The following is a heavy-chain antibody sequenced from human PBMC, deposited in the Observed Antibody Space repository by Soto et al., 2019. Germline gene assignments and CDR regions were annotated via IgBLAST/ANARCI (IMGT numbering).Heavy chain of an antibody. V-gene: IGHV1-8*01. Sequence: ASVKVSCKTSGYTFTSYDINWVRQATGQGLEHMGWMNPNSGNTGYAQKLQGRVTMTRNTSISTAYMELSSLRSEDTAVYYCARPGLDYDILSSVIRPNFRGKDYYYMDVWGKGTTVTVSS. CDR2: MNPNSGNT. CDR1: GYTFTSYD. J-gene: IGHJ6*03. D-gene: IGHD3-9*01. CDR3: ARPGLDYDILSSVIRPNFRGKDYYYMDV.